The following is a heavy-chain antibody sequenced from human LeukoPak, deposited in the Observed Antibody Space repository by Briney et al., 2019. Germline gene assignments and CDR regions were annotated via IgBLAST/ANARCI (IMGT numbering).Heavy chain of an antibody. CDR1: EFDFSTHA. CDR2: ISISGTKT. J-gene: IGHJ4*02. CDR3: ANEIRPNDY. V-gene: IGHV3-23*01. Sequence: GGSLRLSCAASEFDFSTHAMTWVRQAPGKGLEWVSAISISGTKTYYADSVKGRFTISRDNSKNTLYLQMYSLRAEDTAVYYCANEIRPNDYWGQGTLVTVSS. D-gene: IGHD4-17*01.